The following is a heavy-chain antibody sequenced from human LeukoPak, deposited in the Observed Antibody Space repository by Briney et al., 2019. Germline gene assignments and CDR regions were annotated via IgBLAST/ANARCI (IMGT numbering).Heavy chain of an antibody. CDR1: GYTFTGYY. J-gene: IGHJ5*02. Sequence: ASVKVSCKASGYTFTGYYMHWVRQAPGQGLEGMGWINPNSGGTNYAQKFQGRVTMTRDTSISTAYMELSRLRSDDTAVYYCARAPASRVVPAAIYAWFDPWGQGTPVTVSS. CDR3: ARAPASRVVPAAIYAWFDP. CDR2: INPNSGGT. V-gene: IGHV1-2*02. D-gene: IGHD2-2*01.